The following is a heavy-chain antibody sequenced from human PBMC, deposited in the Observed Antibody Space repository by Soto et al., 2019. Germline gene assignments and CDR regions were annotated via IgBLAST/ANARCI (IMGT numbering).Heavy chain of an antibody. Sequence: GGSLRLSCAASGFTVSSNYMSWVRQAPGKGLEWVSVIYSGGSTYYADSVKGRFTISRDNSKNTLYLQMNSLRAEDTAVYYCARARSRPYYYDSSGYYFFDYWGQGTLVTVSS. D-gene: IGHD3-22*01. CDR1: GFTVSSNY. J-gene: IGHJ4*02. CDR2: IYSGGST. V-gene: IGHV3-53*01. CDR3: ARARSRPYYYDSSGYYFFDY.